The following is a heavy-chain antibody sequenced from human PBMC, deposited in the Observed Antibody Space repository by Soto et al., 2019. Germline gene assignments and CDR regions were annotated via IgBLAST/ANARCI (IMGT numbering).Heavy chain of an antibody. CDR1: GGSVSSGDYY. J-gene: IGHJ4*02. V-gene: IGHV4-30-4*01. CDR3: ARIWWGSGSPIDY. CDR2: IYYSGST. D-gene: IGHD3-10*01. Sequence: QVQLQESGPGLVKPSQTLSLTCTVSGGSVSSGDYYWSWIRQPPGKGLEWIGYIYYSGSTYYNPSLKSRLTISVDTSKNQFSLRLSSVTAADTAVYYCARIWWGSGSPIDYWGRGTLVTVSS.